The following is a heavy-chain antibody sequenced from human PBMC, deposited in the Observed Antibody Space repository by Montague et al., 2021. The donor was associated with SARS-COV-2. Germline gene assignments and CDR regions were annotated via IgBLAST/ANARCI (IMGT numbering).Heavy chain of an antibody. J-gene: IGHJ4*02. Sequence: PALVKPTQTLTLTCTFSGFSPNTSEMCVSWIRQPPGKALEWLALIDWDEDQYYSTSLKTRLTISKDTSKNQVVLTMTNMDPIDTATYYCARSYGDYRDSYFDYWGQGTLVAVSS. CDR1: GFSPNTSEMC. CDR2: IDWDEDQ. D-gene: IGHD4-17*01. V-gene: IGHV2-70*01. CDR3: ARSYGDYRDSYFDY.